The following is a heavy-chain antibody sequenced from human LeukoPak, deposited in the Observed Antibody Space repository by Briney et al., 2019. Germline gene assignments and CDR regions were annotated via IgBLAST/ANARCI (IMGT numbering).Heavy chain of an antibody. Sequence: GGSLRLSCAASGFTFSSYAMNWVRQAPGKGLEWFSGINGSGGSTYYAVSVKGRFTISRDNSKNTLYLQMNSLRAEDTAVYYCAEHGITMIGGVWGKGTTVTISS. CDR2: INGSGGST. CDR3: AEHGITMIGGV. D-gene: IGHD3-10*02. V-gene: IGHV3-23*01. CDR1: GFTFSSYA. J-gene: IGHJ6*04.